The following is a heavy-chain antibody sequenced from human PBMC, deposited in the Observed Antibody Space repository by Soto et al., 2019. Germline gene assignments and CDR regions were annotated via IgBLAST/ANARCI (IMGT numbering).Heavy chain of an antibody. Sequence: GGSLRLSCAASGFTFSDYYMTWVRQAPGKGLEWVSYISSRSNTIYYADSVKGRFTISRDNAKNSLYLQVNTLRAEDTAVYYCAREVEMATMRAFDLWGQGTMVTVSS. CDR2: ISSRSNTI. V-gene: IGHV3-11*01. CDR1: GFTFSDYY. J-gene: IGHJ3*01. CDR3: AREVEMATMRAFDL. D-gene: IGHD5-12*01.